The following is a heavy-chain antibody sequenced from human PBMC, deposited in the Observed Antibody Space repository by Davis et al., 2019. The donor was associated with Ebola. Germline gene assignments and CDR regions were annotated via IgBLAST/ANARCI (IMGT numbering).Heavy chain of an antibody. CDR1: GFSLSTSGVG. CDR3: ARFPVLRYFARYYYYYYGMDV. V-gene: IGHV2-5*02. D-gene: IGHD3-9*01. J-gene: IGHJ6*02. Sequence: SGPTLVKPTQTLTLTCTFSGFSLSTSGVGVGWIRQPPGKALEWLALIYWADDKRYSPSLKTRLTISKDTSKNQVVLTMTNMDPVDTATYYCARFPVLRYFARYYYYYYGMDVWGQGTTVTVSS. CDR2: IYWADDK.